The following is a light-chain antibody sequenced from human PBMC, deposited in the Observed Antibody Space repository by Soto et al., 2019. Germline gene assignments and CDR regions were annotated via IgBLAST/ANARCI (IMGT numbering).Light chain of an antibody. J-gene: IGKJ1*01. V-gene: IGKV1-27*01. CDR2: AAS. Sequence: DIQMTQSPSSLSESVGDRVTVTCRANQGISNSLGWYQQKPGKVPKLLIYAASTLQSGVPSRFSGSGSGTDFTLTISSLQPEDVATYYCQQYSSAPGVFGQGTKVEIK. CDR3: QQYSSAPGV. CDR1: QGISNS.